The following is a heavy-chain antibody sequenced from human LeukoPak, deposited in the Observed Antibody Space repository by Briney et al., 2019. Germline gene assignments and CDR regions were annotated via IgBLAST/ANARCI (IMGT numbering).Heavy chain of an antibody. Sequence: GGSLRLSCAASGFTFSSYSMNWVGQAPGKGLEWVSSISSSSSYIYYADSVKGRFTISRDNAKNSLYLQMNSLRAEDTAVYYCARGPHSSDPNIWGQGTMVTVSS. CDR1: GFTFSSYS. J-gene: IGHJ3*02. V-gene: IGHV3-21*01. CDR2: ISSSSSYI. CDR3: ARGPHSSDPNI. D-gene: IGHD6-19*01.